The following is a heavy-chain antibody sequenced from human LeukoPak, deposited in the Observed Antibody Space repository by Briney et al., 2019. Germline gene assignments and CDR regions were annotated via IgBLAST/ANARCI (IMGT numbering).Heavy chain of an antibody. CDR1: GGSISSGGYY. Sequence: SQTLSLTCTVSGGSISSGGYYWSWIRQHPGKGLEWIGYISYSGSTYYNPSLNSRVTISVGTSKSQFSLKLSSVTAADTAVNYCARVRGYSYGELDYWGQGTLVTVSS. J-gene: IGHJ4*02. CDR3: ARVRGYSYGELDY. D-gene: IGHD5-18*01. V-gene: IGHV4-31*03. CDR2: ISYSGST.